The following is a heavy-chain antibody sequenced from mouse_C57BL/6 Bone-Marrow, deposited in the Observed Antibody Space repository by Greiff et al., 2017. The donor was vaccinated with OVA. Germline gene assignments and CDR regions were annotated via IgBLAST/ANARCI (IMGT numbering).Heavy chain of an antibody. J-gene: IGHJ3*01. V-gene: IGHV1-80*01. CDR2: IYPGDGDT. D-gene: IGHD3-2*02. CDR3: ARSRQRRLPWFAY. CDR1: GYAFSSYW. Sequence: QVQLQQSGAELVKPGASVKISCKASGYAFSSYWMNWVKQRPGKGLEWIGQIYPGDGDTNYNGKFKGKATLTADKSSSTAYMQLSSLTSEDSAVYFCARSRQRRLPWFAYWGQGTLVTVAA.